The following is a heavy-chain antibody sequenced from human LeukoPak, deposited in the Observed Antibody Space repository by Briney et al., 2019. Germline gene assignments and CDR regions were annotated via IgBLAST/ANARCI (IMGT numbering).Heavy chain of an antibody. CDR1: GFTFSSYG. D-gene: IGHD6-13*01. CDR2: ILSDGSSK. Sequence: PGGSLRLSCAAPGFTFSSYGMHWVRQAPGKGLEWVAVILSDGSSKHYADSVKGRFTISRDNSKNTLYLQMSSLRAEDTALYYCARGQPPSYYDMDVWGQGTTVTVSS. J-gene: IGHJ6*02. CDR3: ARGQPPSYYDMDV. V-gene: IGHV3-33*01.